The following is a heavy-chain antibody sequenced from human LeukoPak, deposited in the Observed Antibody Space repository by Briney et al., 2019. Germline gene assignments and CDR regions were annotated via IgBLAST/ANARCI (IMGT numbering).Heavy chain of an antibody. CDR1: GGAVRSESSY. CDR3: ARDTVRGDGYNYDS. D-gene: IGHD5-24*01. CDR2: IYYSGST. V-gene: IGHV4-61*01. Sequence: SETLSLTCTVSGGAVRSESSYWSWIRQPPGKGLECIGYIYYSGSTNYNPSLKSRVTIYVDTSKSQFSLKLSSVTAADTAVYYCARDTVRGDGYNYDSWGQGTLVTVSS. J-gene: IGHJ5*01.